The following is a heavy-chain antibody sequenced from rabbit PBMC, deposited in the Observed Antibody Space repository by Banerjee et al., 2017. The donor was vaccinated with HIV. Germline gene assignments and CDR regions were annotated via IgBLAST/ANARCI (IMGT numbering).Heavy chain of an antibody. Sequence: QEQLEESGGDLVKPEGSLALTCKASGFTISSSYWISWVRQAPGKGLEWIGCIYGGSGSTYYASWAKGRFTISKTSSTTVTLQMTSLTAADTATYFCARDTDGYGGAIFNLWGPGTLVTVS. CDR3: ARDTDGYGGAIFNL. D-gene: IGHD6-1*01. CDR2: IYGGSGST. V-gene: IGHV1S45*01. CDR1: GFTISSSYW. J-gene: IGHJ4*01.